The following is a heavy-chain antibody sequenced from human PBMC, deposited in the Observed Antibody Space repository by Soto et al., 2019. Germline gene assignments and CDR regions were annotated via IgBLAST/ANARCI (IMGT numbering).Heavy chain of an antibody. J-gene: IGHJ6*02. CDR2: IDWDDDK. D-gene: IGHD4-17*01. CDR3: ARSGEARSYYYGMDV. Sequence: GSGPTLVNPTQTLTLTCTFSGFSLSTSGMCVSWIRQPPGKALEWLALIDWDDDKYYSTSLKTRLTISKDTSKNQVVLTMTNMDPVDTATYYCARSGEARSYYYGMDVWGQGTTVTVSS. V-gene: IGHV2-70*01. CDR1: GFSLSTSGMC.